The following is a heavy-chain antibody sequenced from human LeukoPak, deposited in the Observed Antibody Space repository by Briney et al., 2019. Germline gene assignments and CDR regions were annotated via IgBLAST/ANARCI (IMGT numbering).Heavy chain of an antibody. V-gene: IGHV3-49*04. CDR2: IRSQAYGGTI. CDR3: TRDPHDFWSGSLLPTEYSQH. D-gene: IGHD3-3*01. CDR1: GFTFGHFA. J-gene: IGHJ1*01. Sequence: GGSLRLSCTGSGFTFGHFALAWVRQAPGKGLEGVGFIRSQAYGGTIESAASVKRRFTISRDNYKNIADLQMNSLKTEDTAVYYCTRDPHDFWSGSLLPTEYSQHWGQGTLVTVSS.